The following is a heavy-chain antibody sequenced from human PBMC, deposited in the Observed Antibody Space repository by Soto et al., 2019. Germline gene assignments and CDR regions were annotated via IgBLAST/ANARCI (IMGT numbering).Heavy chain of an antibody. CDR1: GFTFSSYS. Sequence: GGSLRLSCAASGFTFSSYSMNWVRQAPGKGLEWVSSISSSSSYIYYADSVKGRFTISRDNAKNSLYLQMNSLRAEDTAVYYCARDQRVTPVYYGMDVWGQGTTVTVSS. D-gene: IGHD4-17*01. J-gene: IGHJ6*02. CDR2: ISSSSSYI. CDR3: ARDQRVTPVYYGMDV. V-gene: IGHV3-21*01.